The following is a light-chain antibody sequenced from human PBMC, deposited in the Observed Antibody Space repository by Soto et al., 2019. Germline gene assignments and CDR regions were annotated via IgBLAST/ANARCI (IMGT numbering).Light chain of an antibody. CDR1: QSVSTTY. V-gene: IGKV3-20*01. J-gene: IGKJ5*01. Sequence: SPGTLSLSPGERATLSCTASQSVSTTYLAWYQQKPGQAPSLVIYSTSHRATGTPDRFSGSGSGTEFTLTINRLEPEDFAVYCCQHFGSSHRITFGQGKRLEI. CDR2: STS. CDR3: QHFGSSHRIT.